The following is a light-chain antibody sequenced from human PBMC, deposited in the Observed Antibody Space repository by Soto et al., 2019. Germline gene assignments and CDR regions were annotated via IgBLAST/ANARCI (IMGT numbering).Light chain of an antibody. Sequence: DIQMTQSPSTLSASVGDRVTITCRASQSIRSWLAWYQQKPGKAPELLIQKASSLQSGVPSRFSGSGSGTEFILTISSLQPDEFASYYCQQYEAYPLTFGGGTKVEIK. CDR1: QSIRSW. CDR3: QQYEAYPLT. CDR2: KAS. J-gene: IGKJ4*01. V-gene: IGKV1-5*03.